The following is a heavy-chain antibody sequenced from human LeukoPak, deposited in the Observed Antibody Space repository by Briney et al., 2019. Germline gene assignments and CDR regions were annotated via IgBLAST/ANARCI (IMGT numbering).Heavy chain of an antibody. J-gene: IGHJ6*02. D-gene: IGHD1-1*01. Sequence: SETLSLTCTVSGGSFSNGSYYWTWIRQPPGKGLEWIGQIYNSGSTNYNPSLKSRVTISIGTSKNQFSLKLSSVTAADTAVYYCASHGRTGSYYYYNGTDVWGQGATVTVSS. CDR1: GGSFSNGSYY. CDR3: ASHGRTGSYYYYNGTDV. CDR2: IYNSGST. V-gene: IGHV4-61*01.